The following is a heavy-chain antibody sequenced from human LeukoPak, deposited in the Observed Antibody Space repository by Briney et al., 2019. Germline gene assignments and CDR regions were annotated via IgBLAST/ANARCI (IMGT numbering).Heavy chain of an antibody. Sequence: ETLSLTCTVSGGSISSYYWSWVRQAPGKGLEWVANIEQDGSEKYYVDSVKGRFTISRDNAKNSLYLQMNSLRAEETTAYYSARGSNNYYYYMDFWGKGTTVTVSS. CDR2: IEQDGSEK. CDR3: ARGSNNYYYYMDF. V-gene: IGHV3-7*01. D-gene: IGHD4/OR15-4a*01. CDR1: GGSISSYY. J-gene: IGHJ6*03.